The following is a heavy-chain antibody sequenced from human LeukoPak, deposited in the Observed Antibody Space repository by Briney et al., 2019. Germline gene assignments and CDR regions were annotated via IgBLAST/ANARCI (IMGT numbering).Heavy chain of an antibody. J-gene: IGHJ6*03. V-gene: IGHV4-39*02. CDR3: TRDDFGIKTDWEDYYYMDV. CDR2: IYYSGNT. D-gene: IGHD3-3*01. CDR1: GGSISSSNYY. Sequence: SETLSLTCTVSGGSISSSNYYWGWIRQPPGKGLEWIGSIYYSGNTYYNPSLKSRVTISIDTSKNQFSLNPRSVSAADTAVYYCTRDDFGIKTDWEDYYYMDVWGKGTTVTVSS.